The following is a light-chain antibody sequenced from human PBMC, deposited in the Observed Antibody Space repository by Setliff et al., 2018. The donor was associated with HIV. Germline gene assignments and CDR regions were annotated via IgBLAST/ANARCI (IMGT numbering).Light chain of an antibody. J-gene: IGLJ1*01. CDR3: CSNTGSNTYV. CDR1: SSDIGRYNY. CDR2: EVT. Sequence: QSVLTQPPSASGSPGQSVTISCTGTSSDIGRYNYVSWYQQHPGKAPKVVIYEVTKRPSGVPDRFSGSKSGNTASLTISGLQAEDEADYYCCSNTGSNTYVFGTGTKVTVL. V-gene: IGLV2-8*01.